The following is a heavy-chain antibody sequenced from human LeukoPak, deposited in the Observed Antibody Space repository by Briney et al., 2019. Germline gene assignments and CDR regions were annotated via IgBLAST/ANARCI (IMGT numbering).Heavy chain of an antibody. CDR2: ISGSGGST. CDR1: GFTFRSYA. V-gene: IGHV3-23*01. J-gene: IGHJ4*02. CDR3: AKVLSSWYDPFDY. D-gene: IGHD6-13*01. Sequence: PGGSLRLSCAASGFTFRSYAMNWARQAPGKGLEWVSTISGSGGSTYYADSVKGRFTISRDNSKYTLYLQMNSLRAEDTAVYFCAKVLSSWYDPFDYWGQGTLVTVSS.